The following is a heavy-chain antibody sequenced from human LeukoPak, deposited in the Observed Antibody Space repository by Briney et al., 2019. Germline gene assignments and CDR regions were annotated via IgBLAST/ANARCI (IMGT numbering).Heavy chain of an antibody. D-gene: IGHD6-25*01. CDR2: ISPNGGTK. Sequence: GGSLRLSCAASGFSFSDYEMNWVRQSPAKGLEWVSNISPNGGTKYYAGSVKGRFTISRDNAKNSLYLQMNSLRAEDTGVYFCSKLAAASADSWGQGTLATVYS. V-gene: IGHV3-48*03. J-gene: IGHJ4*02. CDR3: SKLAAASADS. CDR1: GFSFSDYE.